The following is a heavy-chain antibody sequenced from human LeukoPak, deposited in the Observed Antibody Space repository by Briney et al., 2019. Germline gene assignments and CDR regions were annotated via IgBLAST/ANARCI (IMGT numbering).Heavy chain of an antibody. CDR1: GGSISSYY. V-gene: IGHV4-59*08. CDR2: IYYSGST. J-gene: IGHJ4*02. Sequence: PSETLSLTCTVSGGSISSYYWSWIRQPPGKGLEWIGYIYYSGSTNYNPSLKSRVTISVDTSKNQFSLKLSSVTAADTAVYYCARVAGYSGLDYWGQGTLVTVSS. CDR3: ARVAGYSGLDY. D-gene: IGHD5-12*01.